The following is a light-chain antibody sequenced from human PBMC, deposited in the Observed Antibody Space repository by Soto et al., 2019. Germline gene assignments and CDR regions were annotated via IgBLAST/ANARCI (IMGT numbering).Light chain of an antibody. Sequence: EIVLTQSVATLSLSPGERATLSCRASQSVSSTLAWYQQKPGQAPRLLIYDASNRATGIPVRFSGSGSGTDFTLTISSLEPEDFAVYYCQQRSNWPLTLGGGTKVEIK. J-gene: IGKJ4*01. CDR1: QSVSST. CDR3: QQRSNWPLT. V-gene: IGKV3-11*01. CDR2: DAS.